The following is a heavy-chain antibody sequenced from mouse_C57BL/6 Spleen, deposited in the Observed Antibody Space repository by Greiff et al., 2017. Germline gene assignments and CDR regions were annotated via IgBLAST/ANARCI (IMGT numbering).Heavy chain of an antibody. CDR3: ARERHSNYVYAMDY. CDR1: GFTFSSYA. Sequence: EVKLMESGGGLVKPGGSLKLSCAASGFTFSSYAMSWVRQTPEKRLEWVATISDGGSYTYYPDNVTGRFTLSRDNAKNNLYLQMSHLKSEDTAMYYCARERHSNYVYAMDYWGQGTSVTVSS. D-gene: IGHD2-5*01. V-gene: IGHV5-4*01. CDR2: ISDGGSYT. J-gene: IGHJ4*01.